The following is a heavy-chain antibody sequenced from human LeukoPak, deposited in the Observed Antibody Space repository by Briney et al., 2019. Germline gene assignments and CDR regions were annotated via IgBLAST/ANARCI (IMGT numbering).Heavy chain of an antibody. V-gene: IGHV1-18*01. J-gene: IGHJ4*02. D-gene: IGHD6-13*01. CDR2: ISAYNGNT. CDR3: ARDRVSSSWYSPFDY. CDR1: GYTFTSYG. Sequence: RASVEVSCKASGYTFTSYGISWVRQAPGQGLEWMGWISAYNGNTNYAQKLQGRVTMTTDTSTSTAYMELRSLRSDDTAVYYCARDRVSSSWYSPFDYWGQGTLVTVSS.